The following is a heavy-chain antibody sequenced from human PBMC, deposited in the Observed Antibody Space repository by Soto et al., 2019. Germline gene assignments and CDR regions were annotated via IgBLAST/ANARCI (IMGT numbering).Heavy chain of an antibody. Sequence: SETLSLTCTVSGGSISSYYWSWIRQPPGKGLEWIGYIYYSGSTNYNPSLKSRVTISVDTSKNQFSLKLSSVTAADTAVYYCASSLRRIFGVVITPYYYYGMDVWGQGTTVTVSS. CDR3: ASSLRRIFGVVITPYYYYGMDV. D-gene: IGHD3-3*01. V-gene: IGHV4-59*08. CDR2: IYYSGST. J-gene: IGHJ6*02. CDR1: GGSISSYY.